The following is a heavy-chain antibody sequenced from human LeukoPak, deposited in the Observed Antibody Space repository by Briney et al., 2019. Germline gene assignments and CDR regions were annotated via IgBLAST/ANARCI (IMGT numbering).Heavy chain of an antibody. V-gene: IGHV3-23*01. CDR2: ISGSGGST. CDR3: ARGYDILTGYYYFDY. J-gene: IGHJ4*02. D-gene: IGHD3-9*01. CDR1: GFTFSSYA. Sequence: PGGSLRLSCAASGFTFSSYAMSWVRQAPGKGLEWVSAISGSGGSTYYADSVKGQFTISRDNSKNTLFLQMDSLRAEDTAVYYCARGYDILTGYYYFDYWGQGTLVTVSS.